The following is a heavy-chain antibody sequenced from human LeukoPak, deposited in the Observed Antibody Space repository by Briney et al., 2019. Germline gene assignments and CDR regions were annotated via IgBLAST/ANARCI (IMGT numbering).Heavy chain of an antibody. CDR1: GGSFSGYY. J-gene: IGHJ3*02. CDR2: VNHSGST. D-gene: IGHD3-22*01. CDR3: ARRNYYDSSGYYYYNAFDI. Sequence: SETLSLTRAVYGGSFSGYYWSWIRQPPGKGLEWIGEVNHSGSTNYNPSLKSRVTISVDTSKNQFSLKLSPVTAADTAVYYCARRNYYDSSGYYYYNAFDIWGQGTMVTVSS. V-gene: IGHV4-34*01.